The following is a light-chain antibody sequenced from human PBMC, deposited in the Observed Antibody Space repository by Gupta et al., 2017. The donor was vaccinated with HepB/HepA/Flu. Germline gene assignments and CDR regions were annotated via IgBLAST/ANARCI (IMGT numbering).Light chain of an antibody. Sequence: QSVLTQPPSASGTPGKRFTISCSGSNSNIEINTVNWYQQLPATAPNLLFYSNNQRPSGVPSRFSGSNSCTSGSLATSGLQSEDEADYYCAAWDDSLNGPVFGPGTKLTVL. CDR1: NSNIEINT. J-gene: IGLJ1*01. V-gene: IGLV1-44*01. CDR3: AAWDDSLNGPV. CDR2: SNN.